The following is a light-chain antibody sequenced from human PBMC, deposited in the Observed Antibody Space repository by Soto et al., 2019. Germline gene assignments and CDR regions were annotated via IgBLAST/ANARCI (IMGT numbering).Light chain of an antibody. CDR2: AAS. CDR3: QQSYSTPQT. CDR1: QSISSY. V-gene: IGKV1-39*01. J-gene: IGKJ1*01. Sequence: DIQMTQSPSSLSASVGDRVTITCRASQSISSYLNWYQQKPGKAPKLLIYAASSLQSGVPSRFSGSGSRTNFTLTISSLQTEDFATYYCQQSYSTPQTFGQGTKVEIK.